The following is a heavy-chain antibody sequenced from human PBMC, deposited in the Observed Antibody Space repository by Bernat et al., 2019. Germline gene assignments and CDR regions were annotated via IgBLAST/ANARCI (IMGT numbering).Heavy chain of an antibody. Sequence: EVQLLESGGGLVQSGGSLRLSCAASGFTFSSYAMSWVRQAPGKGLVWVSAISGSGGSTYYADVVKGRFTISRDNSKNTLYPQMNSLRAEDTAVYYCAKGDWNAPWGQGTLVTVSS. V-gene: IGHV3-23*01. CDR2: ISGSGGST. J-gene: IGHJ5*02. CDR1: GFTFSSYA. CDR3: AKGDWNAP.